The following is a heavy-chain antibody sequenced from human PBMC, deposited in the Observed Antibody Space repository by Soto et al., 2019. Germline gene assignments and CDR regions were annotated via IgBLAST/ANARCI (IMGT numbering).Heavy chain of an antibody. CDR3: ARDGSGYDFWSGPYCFDY. D-gene: IGHD3-3*01. CDR2: IYYNGRT. J-gene: IGHJ4*02. Sequence: PSETLSLTCTVSGGSISTYYWSWIRQPPGKGLEWIGYIYYNGRTNYNPSLESRVTISLDTSKSQFSLKLSSVSAADTAVYYCARDGSGYDFWSGPYCFDYWGPRTLVTVSS. V-gene: IGHV4-59*01. CDR1: GGSISTYY.